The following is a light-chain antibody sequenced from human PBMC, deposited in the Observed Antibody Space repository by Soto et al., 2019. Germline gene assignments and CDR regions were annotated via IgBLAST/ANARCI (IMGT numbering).Light chain of an antibody. J-gene: IGLJ1*01. V-gene: IGLV2-8*01. CDR1: SSDVGAYNY. Sequence: QSVLTQPPSASGSPGQSVTISCTGTSSDVGAYNYVSWYQQHPGKAPKLMIYEVNKRPSGVPDRFSGSKSGNTASLTVSGLQADDEADYYCSSYAGSNNLGVFGTGTKLTVL. CDR3: SSYAGSNNLGV. CDR2: EVN.